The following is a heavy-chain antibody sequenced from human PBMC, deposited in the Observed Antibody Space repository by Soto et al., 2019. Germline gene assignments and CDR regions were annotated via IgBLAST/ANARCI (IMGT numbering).Heavy chain of an antibody. D-gene: IGHD3-10*01. CDR1: GYTFTAYY. Sequence: QVQLVQSGAELKEPGDSVRVSCEASGYTFTAYYIHWVRQAPGQGLEWMGWINPRFGDTSYAQDLQGRVSMTRDTSLSTVYMELSRLTSDDTAIYYCARNMDYYYGPGSGNGHGFWGQGTTVTVFS. CDR3: ARNMDYYYGPGSGNGHGF. V-gene: IGHV1-2*02. CDR2: INPRFGDT. J-gene: IGHJ6*02.